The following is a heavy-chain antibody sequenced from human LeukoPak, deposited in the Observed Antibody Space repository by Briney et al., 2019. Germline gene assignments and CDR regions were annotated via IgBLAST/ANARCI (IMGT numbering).Heavy chain of an antibody. J-gene: IGHJ4*02. CDR2: ISGSGGST. CDR1: GFTFSSYA. CDR3: AKKSGLWFGEFPFDY. Sequence: GGSLRLSCAASGFTFSSYAMSWVRQAPGKGLEWVSAISGSGGSTYYADSVKGRFTISRDNPKNTLYLQMNSLRAEDTAVYYCAKKSGLWFGEFPFDYWGQGTLVTVSS. D-gene: IGHD3-10*01. V-gene: IGHV3-23*01.